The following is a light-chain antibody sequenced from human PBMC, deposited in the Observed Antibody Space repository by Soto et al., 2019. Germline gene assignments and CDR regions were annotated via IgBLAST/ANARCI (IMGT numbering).Light chain of an antibody. V-gene: IGKV1-27*01. CDR3: QKFNSVPT. Sequence: DVQLTQSPSSLSASVGDRVTITCRASEGINNYLAGYQQKPGKVPNLLIYAASTLQSGVPSRFSGSGSGTDFTLTISSLQPEAVATYYCQKFNSVPTFGGGTKVEI. CDR1: EGINNY. CDR2: AAS. J-gene: IGKJ4*01.